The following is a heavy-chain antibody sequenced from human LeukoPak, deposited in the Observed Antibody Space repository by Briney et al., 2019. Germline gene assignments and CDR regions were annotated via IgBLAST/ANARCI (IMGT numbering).Heavy chain of an antibody. CDR1: GFIFSSSW. V-gene: IGHV3-74*01. J-gene: IGHJ4*02. D-gene: IGHD1-26*01. CDR3: ETDGDHTGIIGALV. Sequence: GALRLSCAASGFIFSSSWMHWGRQTPGKGLVWGSRISIDERSTSYADSVKGRFTISRDNAKNTLYLQMNTLIAEDTAVYYCETDGDHTGIIGALVWGQGTLVTVSS. CDR2: ISIDERST.